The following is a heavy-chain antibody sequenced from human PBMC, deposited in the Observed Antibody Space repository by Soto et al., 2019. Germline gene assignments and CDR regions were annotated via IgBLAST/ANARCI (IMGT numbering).Heavy chain of an antibody. J-gene: IGHJ4*02. Sequence: PSDTLSLTCVVSGGSFTSNNWWTWVRQPPGQGLEWIGEIYRTGSTNYNPSLKSRVTISLDKSENQFSLKVTSLTAADTAVYYCASRDPGTSVDYWGQGTLVTVSS. CDR3: ASRDPGTSVDY. V-gene: IGHV4-4*02. CDR1: GGSFTSNNW. D-gene: IGHD1-7*01. CDR2: IYRTGST.